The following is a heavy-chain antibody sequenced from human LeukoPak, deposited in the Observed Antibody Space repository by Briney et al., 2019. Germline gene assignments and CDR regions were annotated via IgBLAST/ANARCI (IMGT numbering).Heavy chain of an antibody. V-gene: IGHV4-38-2*02. J-gene: IGHJ4*02. CDR2: FYHSGIT. Sequence: PSETLSLTCSVSGYSISSGYYWGWIRQPPGKGLEWIGSFYHSGITYYNPSLKSRVTISVDTSKNQFSLTLSSVTAADTAVYYCARELGAPFCTSRSCPSDFWGQGALVAVSS. CDR3: ARELGAPFCTSRSCPSDF. D-gene: IGHD2-8*01. CDR1: GYSISSGYY.